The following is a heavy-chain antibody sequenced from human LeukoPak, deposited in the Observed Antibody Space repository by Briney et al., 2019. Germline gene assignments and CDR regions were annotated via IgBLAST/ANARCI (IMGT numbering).Heavy chain of an antibody. CDR3: ARDKGYSSDY. D-gene: IGHD2-15*01. CDR2: INQDGSNT. CDR1: GFTFSSYW. V-gene: IGHV3-74*01. Sequence: RGSLRLSCAASGFTFSSYWMHWVRQAPGQGLVWVSLINQDGSNTRYADSVQGRFTISRDNAKNTLYLQMDSLRAEDTAVYYCARDKGYSSDYWGQGTPVTVSS. J-gene: IGHJ4*02.